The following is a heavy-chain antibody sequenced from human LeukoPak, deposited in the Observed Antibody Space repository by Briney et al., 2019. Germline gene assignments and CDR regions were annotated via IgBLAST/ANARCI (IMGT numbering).Heavy chain of an antibody. D-gene: IGHD4-23*01. CDR2: ISSGSSYT. Sequence: PGGSLRLSCAASGFTFSDYYMTWIRQAPGKGLEWVSYISSGSSYTDYADSVKGRLTVSRDSAKNSLYLHMNSLRDEDTAAYYCARAAVEGYYYYGMDVWGQGTTVTVSS. V-gene: IGHV3-11*06. J-gene: IGHJ6*02. CDR3: ARAAVEGYYYYGMDV. CDR1: GFTFSDYY.